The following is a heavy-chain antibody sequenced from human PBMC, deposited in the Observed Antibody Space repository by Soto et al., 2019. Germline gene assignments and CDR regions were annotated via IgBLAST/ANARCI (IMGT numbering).Heavy chain of an antibody. J-gene: IGHJ5*02. CDR3: ARARGSWSYYTPWFDP. CDR2: MNPNSGNT. Sequence: QVQLVQSGAEVKKPGASVKVSCKASGYTFTSYDINWVRQATGQGLEWMGWMNPNSGNTGYAKKFQGRVTMTRNTSITPACLELSSLRSEDTAVYYCARARGSWSYYTPWFDPWGQGTLVTVSS. CDR1: GYTFTSYD. V-gene: IGHV1-8*01. D-gene: IGHD3-10*01.